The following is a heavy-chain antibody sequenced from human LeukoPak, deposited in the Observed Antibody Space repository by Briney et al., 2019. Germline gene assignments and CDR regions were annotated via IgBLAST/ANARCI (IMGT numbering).Heavy chain of an antibody. V-gene: IGHV1-18*01. CDR2: ITPYNDNT. J-gene: IGHJ4*02. CDR1: GYTFTSYG. CDR3: AVAQRPYISSWDAFDY. Sequence: ASVKVSCKASGYTFTSYGISWVRQAPGQGLEWMGWITPYNDNTNYAQKFQGRVTMTTDTSTSTAYMELRTLRSDDTAVYYRAVAQRPYISSWDAFDYWGQGALVTVSS. D-gene: IGHD6-13*01.